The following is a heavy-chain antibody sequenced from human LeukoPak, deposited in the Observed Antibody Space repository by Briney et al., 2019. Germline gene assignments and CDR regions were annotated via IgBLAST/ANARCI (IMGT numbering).Heavy chain of an antibody. Sequence: PGGSLRLSCEASGFSFSTSWMTWVRQAPGKGLQWVASIGLDGIDTRYADFVKGRFAVSRDNAKRSLYLQMYSLTVDDTAVYYRARDGNAGNDFDYWGQGTLVTVSS. CDR3: ARDGNAGNDFDY. V-gene: IGHV3-7*01. CDR1: GFSFSTSW. CDR2: IGLDGIDT. J-gene: IGHJ4*02. D-gene: IGHD1-1*01.